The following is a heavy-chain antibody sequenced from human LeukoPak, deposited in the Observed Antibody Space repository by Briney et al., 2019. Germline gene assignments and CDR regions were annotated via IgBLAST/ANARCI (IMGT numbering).Heavy chain of an antibody. Sequence: GGSLRLSCAASGFTFSSYEMNWVRQAPGKGLEWVSYISSSGSTIYYADSVKGRFTISRDNARNSLYLQMNSLRAEDTAVYYCARDRPWFDPWGQGTLVTVSS. CDR1: GFTFSSYE. V-gene: IGHV3-48*03. CDR2: ISSSGSTI. CDR3: ARDRPWFDP. J-gene: IGHJ5*02.